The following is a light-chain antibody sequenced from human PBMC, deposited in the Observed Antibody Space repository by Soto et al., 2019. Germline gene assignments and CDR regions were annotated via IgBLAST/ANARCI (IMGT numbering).Light chain of an antibody. Sequence: DIQMTQSPSSLSASVGDRVTIPCRASPGISNYLAWYQQKPGKAPKLLIYDASSLESGVPSRFSGSGSGTEFTLTISSLQPDDFATYYCQQYNSYPWTFGQGTKVDIK. J-gene: IGKJ1*01. CDR2: DAS. CDR1: PGISNY. V-gene: IGKV1-16*01. CDR3: QQYNSYPWT.